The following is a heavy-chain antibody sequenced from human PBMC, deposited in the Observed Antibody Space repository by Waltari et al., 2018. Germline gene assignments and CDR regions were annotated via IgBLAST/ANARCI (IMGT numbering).Heavy chain of an antibody. Sequence: QVQVVESGGGDVQPGQSLRLSCVPSGFRFSRYGMHWVRQAPGKGLEWVAVIWYDGSNTDYRESVKGRFTISRDNVKNTVDLQMNNLRVEDTAVYYCARPAWNDPPYYYGMDVWGPGTTVSVSS. V-gene: IGHV3-33*01. D-gene: IGHD1-1*01. CDR1: GFRFSRYG. CDR3: ARPAWNDPPYYYGMDV. CDR2: IWYDGSNT. J-gene: IGHJ6*02.